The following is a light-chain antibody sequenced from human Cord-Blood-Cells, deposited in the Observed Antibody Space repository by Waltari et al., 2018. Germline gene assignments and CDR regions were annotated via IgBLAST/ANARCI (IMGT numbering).Light chain of an antibody. J-gene: IGLJ3*02. Sequence: QSALTQPASVSGSPGQSLTISCTGTSRVVGGYHYAAWYQQHPAKAPKLIIYDVSKRPSGVSNRFSGSKSGNTASLTISGLQAEDEADYYCSSYTSSSTWVFGGGTKLTVL. CDR2: DVS. CDR3: SSYTSSSTWV. V-gene: IGLV2-14*01. CDR1: SRVVGGYHY.